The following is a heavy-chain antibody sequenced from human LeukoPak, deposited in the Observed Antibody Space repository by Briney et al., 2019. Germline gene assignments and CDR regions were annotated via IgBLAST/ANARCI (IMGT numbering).Heavy chain of an antibody. Sequence: GGSLRLSCAASGFTFSSYAMSWVRQAPGKGLEWVSGISGSGDSTDYANSVKGRFTISRDNSKNTLYLQLNSLRAEDTAVYFCAKGRGSGNSGSNYGGQGTLVTVSA. J-gene: IGHJ4*02. D-gene: IGHD1-26*01. CDR1: GFTFSSYA. V-gene: IGHV3-23*01. CDR2: ISGSGDST. CDR3: AKGRGSGNSGSNY.